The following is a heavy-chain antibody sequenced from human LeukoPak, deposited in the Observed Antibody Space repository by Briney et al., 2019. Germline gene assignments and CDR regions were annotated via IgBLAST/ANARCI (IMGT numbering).Heavy chain of an antibody. J-gene: IGHJ5*02. CDR2: LIPILGIA. D-gene: IGHD3-22*01. CDR1: GGTFSSYA. Sequence: GASVKVSCKASGGTFSSYAISWVRQAPGQGLEWMGRLIPILGIANYAQKFQGRVTITADKSTSTAYMELSSLRSEDTAVYYCARSATKYYYDSSGYYPWGQGTLVTVSS. CDR3: ARSATKYYYDSSGYYP. V-gene: IGHV1-69*04.